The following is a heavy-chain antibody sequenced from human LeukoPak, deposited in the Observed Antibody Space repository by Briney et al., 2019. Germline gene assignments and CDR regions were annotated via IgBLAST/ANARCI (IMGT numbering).Heavy chain of an antibody. Sequence: GESLKISCKGSGYSFTSYWIGGVRQMPGKGLEWMGIIYPGDSDTRYSPSFQGQVTISADKSISTAYLQWSSLKASDTAMYYCARHGGVAAPLSPNFDYWGQGTLVTVSS. V-gene: IGHV5-51*01. D-gene: IGHD3-3*01. CDR3: ARHGGVAAPLSPNFDY. CDR1: GYSFTSYW. CDR2: IYPGDSDT. J-gene: IGHJ4*02.